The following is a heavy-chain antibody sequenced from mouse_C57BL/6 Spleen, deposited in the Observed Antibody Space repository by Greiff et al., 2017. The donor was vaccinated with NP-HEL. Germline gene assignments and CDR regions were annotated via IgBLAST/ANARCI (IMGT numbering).Heavy chain of an antibody. CDR2: INPSSGYT. CDR1: GYTFTSYT. CDR3: ARSYGNSGAMDY. J-gene: IGHJ4*01. V-gene: IGHV1-4*01. D-gene: IGHD2-1*01. Sequence: QVQLQQSGAELARPGASVKMSCKASGYTFTSYTMHWVKQRPGQGLEWIGYINPSSGYTKYNQKFKDKATLTADKSSSTAYMQLSSLTSEDSAVYYCARSYGNSGAMDYWGQGTSVTVSS.